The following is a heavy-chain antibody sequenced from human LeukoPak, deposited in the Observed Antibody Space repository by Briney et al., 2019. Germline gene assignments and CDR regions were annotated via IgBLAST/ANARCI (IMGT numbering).Heavy chain of an antibody. CDR2: IYYSGST. Sequence: SETLSLTCTVSGVSISSSSYYWGWLRQPPGKGLEWIGSIYYSGSTYYNPSLKSRVTISVDTSKNQFSLKLSSVTASDTAVYYCARQGWCGELLSPLDYWGQGTLVTVSS. CDR1: GVSISSSSYY. J-gene: IGHJ4*02. CDR3: ARQGWCGELLSPLDY. V-gene: IGHV4-39*01. D-gene: IGHD3-10*01.